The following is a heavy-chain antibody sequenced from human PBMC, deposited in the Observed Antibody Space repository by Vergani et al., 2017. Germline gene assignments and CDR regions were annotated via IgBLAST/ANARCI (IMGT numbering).Heavy chain of an antibody. D-gene: IGHD6-13*01. Sequence: EVQLVESGGGLVQPGRSLRLSCTASGFTFGDYAMSWVRQAPGKGLEWVGFIRSKAYGGTTEYAASVKGRCTISRDDSKSIAYLQMNSLKTEDTAVYYCARVFTAAGTRYFDYWGQGTLVTVSS. CDR2: IRSKAYGGTT. CDR3: ARVFTAAGTRYFDY. CDR1: GFTFGDYA. V-gene: IGHV3-49*04. J-gene: IGHJ4*02.